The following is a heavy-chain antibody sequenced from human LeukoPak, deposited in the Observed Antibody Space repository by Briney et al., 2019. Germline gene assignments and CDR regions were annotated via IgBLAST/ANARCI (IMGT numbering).Heavy chain of an antibody. Sequence: SETLSLTCTVSGGSISSSSYYWGWIRQPPGRGLEWIGSIYYSGSTYYNPSLKSRVTISVDTSKNQFSLKLSSVTAADTAVYYCARAERPYNWFDPWGQGTLVTVSS. CDR3: ARAERPYNWFDP. D-gene: IGHD1-1*01. V-gene: IGHV4-39*07. CDR2: IYYSGST. J-gene: IGHJ5*02. CDR1: GGSISSSSYY.